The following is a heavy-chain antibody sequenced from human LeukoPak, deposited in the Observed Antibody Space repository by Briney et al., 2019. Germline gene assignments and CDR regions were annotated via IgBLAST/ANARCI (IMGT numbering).Heavy chain of an antibody. D-gene: IGHD2-2*01. CDR3: ARQAYCSSTNCYPFDY. CDR1: GGSFSGYY. J-gene: IGHJ4*02. V-gene: IGHV4-59*08. Sequence: SETLSLTCAVYGGSFSGYYWSWIRQPPGKGLEWIGWISYSGSTNYNPSLKSRVTISVDTSKNQFSLKLSSVTAADTAVYYCARQAYCSSTNCYPFDYWGQGTLVTVSS. CDR2: ISYSGST.